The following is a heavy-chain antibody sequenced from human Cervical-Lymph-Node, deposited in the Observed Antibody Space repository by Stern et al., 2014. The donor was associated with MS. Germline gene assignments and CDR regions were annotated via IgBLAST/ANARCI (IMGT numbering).Heavy chain of an antibody. J-gene: IGHJ4*02. CDR3: ARDLESRLRSGSNRVGY. D-gene: IGHD6-19*01. CDR1: GFTFRSYA. CDR2: GSNDGRNK. Sequence: VQLVESGGGVVQPGKSLRLSCAASGFTFRSYAMHWVRQAPGKGLEWVAVGSNDGRNKYYADSVKGRFTISRDNSKNTLLLQMNSLRVEDTAVYYCARDLESRLRSGSNRVGYWGQGTLVNVSS. V-gene: IGHV3-30*04.